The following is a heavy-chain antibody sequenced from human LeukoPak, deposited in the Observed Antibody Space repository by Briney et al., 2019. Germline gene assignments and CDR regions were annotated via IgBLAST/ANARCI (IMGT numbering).Heavy chain of an antibody. V-gene: IGHV3-11*01. CDR3: ASGYIFGVDRGAFEN. D-gene: IGHD5-18*01. Sequence: GGSLRLSCAASVSYFRDYYMNWVRQAPGKGLEWISYISESSQKIHYADSVKGRFTISRDNANNSLYLQMNSLRAEDTALYYCASGYIFGVDRGAFENWGQGTMVTVSS. CDR2: ISESSQKI. CDR1: VSYFRDYY. J-gene: IGHJ3*02.